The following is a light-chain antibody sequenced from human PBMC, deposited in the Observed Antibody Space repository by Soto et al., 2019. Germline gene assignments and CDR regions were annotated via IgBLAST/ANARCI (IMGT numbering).Light chain of an antibody. CDR1: QSVYNNY. CDR3: QQYGSSVT. Sequence: IVLTQSPGSLSLSPLEIGTLCCMASQSVYNNYIAWYQHSPGQAPRVLIYGASTRATGTPDRFSGSGSGTDFTLTITRLETEDSALYYCQQYGSSVTFGGGTKVDIK. J-gene: IGKJ4*01. V-gene: IGKV3-20*01. CDR2: GAS.